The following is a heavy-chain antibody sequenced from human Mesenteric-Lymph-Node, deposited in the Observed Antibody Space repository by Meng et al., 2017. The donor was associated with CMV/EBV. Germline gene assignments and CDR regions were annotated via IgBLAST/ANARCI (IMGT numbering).Heavy chain of an antibody. D-gene: IGHD2-2*02. CDR1: GFTFSSYA. J-gene: IGHJ4*02. CDR2: ISYDGSNK. V-gene: IGHV3-30*04. Sequence: GGSLRLSCAASGFTFSSYAMHWVRQAPGKGLEWVAVISYDGSNKYYADSVKGRFTISRDNSKNTLYLQMNSLRAEDKAVYYCARVPNTHYLSDYWGQGTLVTVSS. CDR3: ARVPNTHYLSDY.